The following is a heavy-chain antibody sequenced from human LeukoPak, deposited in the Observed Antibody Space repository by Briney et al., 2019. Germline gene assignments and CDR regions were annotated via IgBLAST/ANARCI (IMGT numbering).Heavy chain of an antibody. D-gene: IGHD3-10*01. CDR2: INQGGSEK. CDR3: ARNGYYGLGSYYAFDI. J-gene: IGHJ3*02. CDR1: GFTFNSYW. V-gene: IGHV3-7*01. Sequence: PGGSLRLSCAASGFTFNSYWMSWVRQSPGKGLEWVANINQGGSEKYYVDSVKGRFTISRDNAKNSLYLQMNSLRAEDTAVFFCARNGYYGLGSYYAFDIWGQGTMVTVSS.